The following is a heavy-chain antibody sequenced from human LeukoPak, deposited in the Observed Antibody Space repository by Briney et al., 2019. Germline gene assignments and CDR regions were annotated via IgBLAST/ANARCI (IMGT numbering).Heavy chain of an antibody. CDR1: GFILSDSY. J-gene: IGHJ4*02. CDR2: IYAGGST. CDR3: AKDRHYYDSSGLLKGFYFDS. D-gene: IGHD3-22*01. V-gene: IGHV3-66*01. Sequence: GGSLRLSCAASGFILSDSYMNWVRQAPGKGLGWVSVIYAGGSTNYADTVKGRFTISRDNSKNILYLQMNTLGAEDTAIYYCAKDRHYYDSSGLLKGFYFDSWGQGTLVTVSA.